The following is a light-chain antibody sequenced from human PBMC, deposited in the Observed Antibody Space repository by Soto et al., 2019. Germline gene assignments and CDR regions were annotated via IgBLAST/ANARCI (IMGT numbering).Light chain of an antibody. CDR1: QSIDTW. J-gene: IGKJ1*01. CDR2: KVS. V-gene: IGKV1-5*03. Sequence: DIHMTQSPSTLSASVGYRFTITCRASQSIDTWLAWYQQKPGEVPKVLIYKVSNLQRGVPSRLSGSGSGTDFTLTISRLEPEDFAVYYCQQYGSSGTFGQGTKVDIK. CDR3: QQYGSSGT.